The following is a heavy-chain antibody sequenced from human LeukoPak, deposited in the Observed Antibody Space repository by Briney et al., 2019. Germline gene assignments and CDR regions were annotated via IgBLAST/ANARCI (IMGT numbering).Heavy chain of an antibody. D-gene: IGHD6-13*01. CDR3: ARAGPPQPFDY. V-gene: IGHV3-30-3*01. CDR1: GFTFSSYA. Sequence: GGSLRLSCAASGFTFSSYAMHWVRQAPGKGLEWVAVISYDGSSKYYADSVKGRFTISRDNSKNTLYLQMNSLTAEDTAVYYCARAGPPQPFDYWGQGTLVTVSS. CDR2: ISYDGSSK. J-gene: IGHJ4*02.